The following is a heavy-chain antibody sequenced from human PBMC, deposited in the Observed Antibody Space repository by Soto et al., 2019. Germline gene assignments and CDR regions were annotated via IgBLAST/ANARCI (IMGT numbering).Heavy chain of an antibody. V-gene: IGHV1-18*01. CDR2: INVYNGNP. CDR1: VYTFPNDG. J-gene: IGHJ5*02. Sequence: ASVKVSCKAAVYTFPNDGISCVRRAPVEGLEWMGWINVYNGNPKYAQKVQGRVTMTTDTSTSTAYMELRSLRSDDTAVYYCARGVGSGSYYNQYNWFDPWGRG. CDR3: ARGVGSGSYYNQYNWFDP. D-gene: IGHD3-10*01.